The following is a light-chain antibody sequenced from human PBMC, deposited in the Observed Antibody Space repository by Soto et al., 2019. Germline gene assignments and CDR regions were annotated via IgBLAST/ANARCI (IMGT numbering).Light chain of an antibody. Sequence: EIVLTQSPCTLSLSPGERATLSCRASQSVSNNYLAWYQQKPGQAPRLLIYGASNRATGIPDRFSGSGSGTDFTLTISRLEPEDFAVYYCQQSGSSPPTFGQGTKVDIK. CDR3: QQSGSSPPT. V-gene: IGKV3-20*01. CDR2: GAS. CDR1: QSVSNNY. J-gene: IGKJ1*01.